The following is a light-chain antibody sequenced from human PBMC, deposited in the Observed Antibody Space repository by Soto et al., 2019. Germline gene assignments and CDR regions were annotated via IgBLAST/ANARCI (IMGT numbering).Light chain of an antibody. CDR2: DTS. Sequence: DIQMTQSPSSLSASVGDTVTVTCRASQSISGWLAWYQQKPGEAPKLLIYDTSALAGGVPSRFSGSGSGTEFTLTISSLQSDDFAAYYCQQYVTFPLTFGGGTKVDIK. CDR1: QSISGW. CDR3: QQYVTFPLT. V-gene: IGKV1-5*01. J-gene: IGKJ4*01.